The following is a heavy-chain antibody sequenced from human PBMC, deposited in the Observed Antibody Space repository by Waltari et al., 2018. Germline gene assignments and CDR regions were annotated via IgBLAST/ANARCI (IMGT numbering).Heavy chain of an antibody. Sequence: EVQLVESGGGLVQPGGSLSLSCAASGFTFGSYWISLVRQAPGKGLEWVANIKQDGSEKYYVDSVKGRFTISRDNAKNSLYLQMNSLRAEDTAVYYCAREDYGGNYALRYWGQGTLVTVSS. V-gene: IGHV3-7*01. D-gene: IGHD4-17*01. CDR3: AREDYGGNYALRY. J-gene: IGHJ4*02. CDR1: GFTFGSYW. CDR2: IKQDGSEK.